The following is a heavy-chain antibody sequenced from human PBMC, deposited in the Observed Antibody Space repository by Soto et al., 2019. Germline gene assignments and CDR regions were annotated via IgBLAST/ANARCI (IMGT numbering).Heavy chain of an antibody. CDR1: GYSFTSYY. J-gene: IGHJ5*02. Sequence: ASVKVCSEASGYSFTSYYINWLRQATGQGLEWMGWTNPNSGNTGYAQKFQGRVTMTRNTSISTAYMELSSLRSEDTAVYYCARGSRALIVLMVYAHRNVWSDWFAPWGQGTLVTVSS. D-gene: IGHD2-8*01. CDR2: TNPNSGNT. V-gene: IGHV1-8*01. CDR3: ARGSRALIVLMVYAHRNVWSDWFAP.